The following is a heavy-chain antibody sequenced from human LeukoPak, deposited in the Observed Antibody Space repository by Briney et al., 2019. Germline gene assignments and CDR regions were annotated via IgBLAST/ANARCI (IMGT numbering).Heavy chain of an antibody. CDR3: AREIWFGELLSDY. Sequence: ASVKVSCMASGYTFTDYYMHWVRQAPGQGLQWMGWINPNSGGTNYAQKFQGRVPITTDESTSTAYMELSSLRSEDTAVYYCAREIWFGELLSDYWGQGTLVTVSS. CDR2: INPNSGGT. CDR1: GYTFTDYY. V-gene: IGHV1-2*02. J-gene: IGHJ4*02. D-gene: IGHD3-10*01.